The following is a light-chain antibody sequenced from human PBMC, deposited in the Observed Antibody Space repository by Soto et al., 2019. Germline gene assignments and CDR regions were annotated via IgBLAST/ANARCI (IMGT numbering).Light chain of an antibody. J-gene: IGKJ1*01. Sequence: EKAMRQSPATVSVSPGERATLSCRASQSVSSNLAWYQQKPGQAPRLLIYGASTRATGIPARFSGSGSGTEFTLTISSLQSEDFAIYFCQQYNNWPPDRTFGQGTKVEIK. CDR2: GAS. CDR1: QSVSSN. V-gene: IGKV3-15*01. CDR3: QQYNNWPPDRT.